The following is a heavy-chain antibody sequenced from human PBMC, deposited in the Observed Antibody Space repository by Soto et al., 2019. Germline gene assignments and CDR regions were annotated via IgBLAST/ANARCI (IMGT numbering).Heavy chain of an antibody. D-gene: IGHD6-6*01. CDR3: ARDWGYSSSFGFGNWFDP. V-gene: IGHV4-30-4*01. CDR2: IYYSGST. Sequence: QVQLQESGPGLVKPSQTLSLTCTVSGGSISSGDYYWSWIRQPPGKGLEWIGYIYYSGSTYYNPSLKSRVTISVDTSKNQFSLKLSSVTAAHTAVYYCARDWGYSSSFGFGNWFDPWGQGTLVTVSS. J-gene: IGHJ5*02. CDR1: GGSISSGDYY.